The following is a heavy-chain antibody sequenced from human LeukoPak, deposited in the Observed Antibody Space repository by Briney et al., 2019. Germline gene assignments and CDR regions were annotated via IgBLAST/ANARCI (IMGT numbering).Heavy chain of an antibody. D-gene: IGHD3-22*01. CDR1: GGSFSSYY. Sequence: SETLSLTCAVYGGSFSSYYWSWIRQPPGKGLEWIGEINHSGSTNYNPSLKSRVTISVDTSKNQFSLKLSSVTAADTAVYYCARFWKYYYDSSGYTPWGQGTLVTVSS. J-gene: IGHJ5*02. CDR3: ARFWKYYYDSSGYTP. V-gene: IGHV4-34*01. CDR2: INHSGST.